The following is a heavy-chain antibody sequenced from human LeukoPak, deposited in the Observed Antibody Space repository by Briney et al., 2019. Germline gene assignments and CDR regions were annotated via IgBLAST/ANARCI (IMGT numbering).Heavy chain of an antibody. V-gene: IGHV3-30-3*01. D-gene: IGHD3-22*01. CDR2: ISYDGSEK. CDR1: GFTFSSYP. CDR3: AREGSSGYYPY. J-gene: IGHJ4*02. Sequence: GSLRLSCAASGFTFSSYPMHWVRQAPGKGLEWVAVISYDGSEKHYADPVKGRFTISRDNSKNTLYLQMNSLRVEDTAVYYCAREGSSGYYPYWGQGILVTVSS.